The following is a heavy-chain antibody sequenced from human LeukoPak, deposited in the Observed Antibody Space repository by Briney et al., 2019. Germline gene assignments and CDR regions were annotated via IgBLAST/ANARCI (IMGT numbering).Heavy chain of an antibody. CDR2: IYPGDSDT. Sequence: GESLKISCKGSGYSFSSYWIGWVRQMPGKGLEWMGIIYPGDSDTLYSPSFQGQVTFSADRSIITAYLQWSSLKASDTAMYYCARLLRADRGSGFDYWGQGTLVTVSS. D-gene: IGHD2-2*01. CDR3: ARLLRADRGSGFDY. CDR1: GYSFSSYW. V-gene: IGHV5-51*01. J-gene: IGHJ4*02.